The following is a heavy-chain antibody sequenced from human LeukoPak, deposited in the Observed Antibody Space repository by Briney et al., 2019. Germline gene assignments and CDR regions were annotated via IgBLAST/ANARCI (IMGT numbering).Heavy chain of an antibody. J-gene: IGHJ4*02. D-gene: IGHD3-10*01. V-gene: IGHV3-30*18. Sequence: GRSLRLSCAASGFTFSSYGMHWVRQAPGKGLEWVAVISYDGSNTYYADSVKGRFTISRDNPKNMLYLQMNSLRAEDTAVYYCAKPYYYGSRSYMDYWGQGTLVTVSS. CDR2: ISYDGSNT. CDR1: GFTFSSYG. CDR3: AKPYYYGSRSYMDY.